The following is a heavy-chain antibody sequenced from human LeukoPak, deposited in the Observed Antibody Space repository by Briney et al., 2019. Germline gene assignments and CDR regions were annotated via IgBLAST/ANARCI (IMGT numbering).Heavy chain of an antibody. CDR1: GFTFSSYA. D-gene: IGHD5/OR15-5a*01. Sequence: PGGSLRLSCAASGFTFSSYAMSWVRQAPGKGLEWVSAISGSGGSTYYADSVKGRFTISRDNSKNTLYLQMNSLRAEDTAVYYCAKVDRTVYGYYYYMDVWGKGTTVTVSS. CDR3: AKVDRTVYGYYYYMDV. J-gene: IGHJ6*03. V-gene: IGHV3-23*01. CDR2: ISGSGGST.